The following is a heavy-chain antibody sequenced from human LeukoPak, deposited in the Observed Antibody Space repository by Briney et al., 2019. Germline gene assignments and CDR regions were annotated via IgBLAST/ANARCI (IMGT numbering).Heavy chain of an antibody. CDR1: GFTFDDYA. D-gene: IGHD2-2*01. CDR2: ISWNSGSI. J-gene: IGHJ4*02. Sequence: PGGSLRLSCAASGFTFDDYAMHWVRQAPGKGLEWVSGISWNSGSIGYADSVKGRFTISRDNAKNSLYLQMNSLRAEDTALYYCAKDSSYALDYWGQGTLVTVSS. CDR3: AKDSSYALDY. V-gene: IGHV3-9*01.